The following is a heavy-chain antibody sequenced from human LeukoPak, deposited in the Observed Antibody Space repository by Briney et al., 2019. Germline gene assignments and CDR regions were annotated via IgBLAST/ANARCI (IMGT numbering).Heavy chain of an antibody. J-gene: IGHJ4*02. Sequence: SQALSLTCAISGDSVSSNSAAWNWIRQSPSRGLEWLGRTYYRSKWFNDYAVSVKSRITINPDTSKNQFSLQLNSVTPEDTAVYYCARAAAAKGAFDYWGQGTLVTVSS. V-gene: IGHV6-1*01. CDR2: TYYRSKWFN. CDR1: GDSVSSNSAA. CDR3: ARAAAAKGAFDY. D-gene: IGHD6-13*01.